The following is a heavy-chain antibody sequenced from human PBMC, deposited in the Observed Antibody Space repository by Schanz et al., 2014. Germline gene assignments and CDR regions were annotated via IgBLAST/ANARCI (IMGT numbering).Heavy chain of an antibody. V-gene: IGHV3-13*01. Sequence: EVQLVESGGGLVQPGGSLRLSCAASGFTFSDHYMDWVRQGTGKGLEWVSTIGYLGDTYYPDSVKGRFTVSRDSGQNSLYLQMNSLRAGDTAVYYCAKARRKSNCSGGRCFHYSYYGMDVWGQGTTVTVSS. D-gene: IGHD2-15*01. CDR2: IGYLGDT. J-gene: IGHJ6*02. CDR1: GFTFSDHY. CDR3: AKARRKSNCSGGRCFHYSYYGMDV.